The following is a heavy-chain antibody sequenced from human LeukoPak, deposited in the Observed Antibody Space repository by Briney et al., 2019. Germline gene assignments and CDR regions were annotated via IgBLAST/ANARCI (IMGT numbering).Heavy chain of an antibody. Sequence: ASVKVSCKASGYTFTGYYMHWVRQAPGQGLEWMGWINPNSGGTNYAQKFQGRVTMTRDTSISTAYMELSRLRSDDTAVYYCARGQYDFWSGYLVYYYYGMDVWGQGTTVTVS. CDR2: INPNSGGT. CDR3: ARGQYDFWSGYLVYYYYGMDV. D-gene: IGHD3-3*01. V-gene: IGHV1-2*02. CDR1: GYTFTGYY. J-gene: IGHJ6*02.